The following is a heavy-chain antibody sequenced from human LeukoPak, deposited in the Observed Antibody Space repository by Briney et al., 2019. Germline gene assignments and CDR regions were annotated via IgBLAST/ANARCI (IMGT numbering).Heavy chain of an antibody. CDR1: GFTFSSYE. CDR3: ASFSGYDGRNWFDP. J-gene: IGHJ5*02. Sequence: GGSLRLSCAASGFTFSSYEMNWVRQAPGKGLEWVSYISSSSSTIYYADSVKGRFTISRDNAKNSLYLQMNSLRAEDTAVYYCASFSGYDGRNWFDPWGQGTLVTVSS. D-gene: IGHD5-12*01. V-gene: IGHV3-48*01. CDR2: ISSSSSTI.